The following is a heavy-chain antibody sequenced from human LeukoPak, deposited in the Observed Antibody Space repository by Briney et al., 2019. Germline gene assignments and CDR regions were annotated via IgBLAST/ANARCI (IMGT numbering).Heavy chain of an antibody. CDR1: GFTFSSYA. D-gene: IGHD4-4*01. CDR3: ARVYN. CDR2: IYSGGGT. Sequence: GGSLRLSCATSGFTFSSYAMSWVRQAPGKGLEWVSLIYSGGGTYYADSVRGRFTISRDSSKNTVYLQMDSLRVEDTAVYYCARVYNWGRGTLVTVSS. V-gene: IGHV3-66*01. J-gene: IGHJ4*02.